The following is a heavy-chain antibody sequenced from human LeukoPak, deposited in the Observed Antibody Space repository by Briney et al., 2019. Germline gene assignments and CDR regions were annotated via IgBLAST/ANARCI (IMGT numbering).Heavy chain of an antibody. Sequence: SETLSLTCTVSGGSISSNYWSWIRQPPGKGLEGIGYISYSGNTNYDPSLKSRVTISVDTSKNQFSLKLSSVTAADAAVYYCARVRKTQIYNYGSLDYYYYMDVWGKGTTVTVSS. D-gene: IGHD5-18*01. CDR1: GGSISSNY. J-gene: IGHJ6*03. CDR3: ARVRKTQIYNYGSLDYYYYMDV. CDR2: ISYSGNT. V-gene: IGHV4-59*01.